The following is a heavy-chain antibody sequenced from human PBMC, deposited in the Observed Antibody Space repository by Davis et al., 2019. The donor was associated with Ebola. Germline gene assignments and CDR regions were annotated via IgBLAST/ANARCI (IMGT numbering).Heavy chain of an antibody. CDR1: GFTFSSYA. J-gene: IGHJ4*02. V-gene: IGHV3-23*01. CDR3: AKDRGYGGNTALDY. D-gene: IGHD4-23*01. CDR2: ISGSGGST. Sequence: GESLKISCAASGFTFSSYAMSWVRQAPGKGLEWVSAISGSGGSTYYADSVKGRFTISRDNSKNTLYLQMNSLRAEDTAVYYCAKDRGYGGNTALDYWGQGTLVTVSS.